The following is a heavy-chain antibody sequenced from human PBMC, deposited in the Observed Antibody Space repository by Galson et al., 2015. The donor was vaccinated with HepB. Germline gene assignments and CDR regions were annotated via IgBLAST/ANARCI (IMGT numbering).Heavy chain of an antibody. Sequence: SLRLSCAASGFTFHDYALHWVRQGPGKGLEWVSGISWNTATIGYADSVKGRFTISRDNAKNSLYLQMYSLRVEDTALYYCAKDRGGDYGDHPYDHWGQGTLVTVSS. CDR2: ISWNTATI. J-gene: IGHJ4*02. V-gene: IGHV3-9*01. CDR1: GFTFHDYA. D-gene: IGHD4/OR15-4a*01. CDR3: AKDRGGDYGDHPYDH.